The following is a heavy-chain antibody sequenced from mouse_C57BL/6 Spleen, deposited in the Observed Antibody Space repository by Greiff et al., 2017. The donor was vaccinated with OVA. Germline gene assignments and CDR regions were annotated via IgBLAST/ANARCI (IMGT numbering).Heavy chain of an antibody. Sequence: QVQLKQPGAELVKPGASVKLSCKASGYTFTSYWMHWVKQRPGQGLEWIGMIHPNSGSTNYNEKFKSKATLTVDKSSSTAYMQLSSLTSEDSAVYYGARYGLGRDYAMDYWGQGTSVTVSS. CDR3: ARYGLGRDYAMDY. V-gene: IGHV1-64*01. CDR2: IHPNSGST. CDR1: GYTFTSYW. J-gene: IGHJ4*01. D-gene: IGHD4-1*01.